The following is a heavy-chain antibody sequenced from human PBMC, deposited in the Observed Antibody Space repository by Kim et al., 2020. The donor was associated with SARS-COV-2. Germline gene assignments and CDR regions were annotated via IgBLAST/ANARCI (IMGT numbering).Heavy chain of an antibody. J-gene: IGHJ4*02. CDR3: AKVLYSSSPTYYFDY. CDR1: GFTFSSYA. CDR2: IYSGGSST. D-gene: IGHD6-6*01. Sequence: GGSLRLSCAASGFTFSSYAMSWVRQAPGKGLEWVSVIYSGGSSTYYADSVKGRFTISRDNSKNTLYLQMNSLRAEDTAVYYCAKVLYSSSPTYYFDYWGQGTLVTVSS. V-gene: IGHV3-23*03.